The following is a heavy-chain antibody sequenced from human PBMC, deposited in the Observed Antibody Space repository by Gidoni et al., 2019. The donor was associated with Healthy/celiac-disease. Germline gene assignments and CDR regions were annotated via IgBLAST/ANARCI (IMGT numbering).Heavy chain of an antibody. D-gene: IGHD6-19*01. J-gene: IGHJ4*02. CDR3: AKDLVRLGSGWYGDFDY. V-gene: IGHV3-30*18. CDR2: ISYDGSNK. CDR1: GFTFSSYG. Sequence: QLQLLESGGGVVQPGRSLRLSCAASGFTFSSYGMHWVRQAPGKGLEWVEVISYDGSNKYYADSVKGRFTISRDNSKNTLYLQMNSLRAEDTAVYYCAKDLVRLGSGWYGDFDYWGQGTLVTVSS.